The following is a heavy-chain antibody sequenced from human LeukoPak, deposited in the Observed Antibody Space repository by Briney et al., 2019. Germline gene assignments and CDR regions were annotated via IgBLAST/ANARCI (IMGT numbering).Heavy chain of an antibody. CDR1: GGSISIYY. CDR3: ARGHPFDP. J-gene: IGHJ5*02. V-gene: IGHV4-59*01. Sequence: PSETLSLTCTVSGGSISIYYWTWIRQPPGKGLEWIGYIYYSGSTNYNPSLKSRVTMSVDTSKNQFSLKLSSVTAGDTAVYYCARGHPFDPWGQGTLVTVSS. CDR2: IYYSGST.